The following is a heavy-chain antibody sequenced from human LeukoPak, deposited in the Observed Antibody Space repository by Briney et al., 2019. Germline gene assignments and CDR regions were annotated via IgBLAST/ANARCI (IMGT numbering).Heavy chain of an antibody. D-gene: IGHD6-19*01. CDR3: ATMGEQWLLKDI. Sequence: GGSLRLSCAASGFPFDTYPMNWVRQAPGKGLEWVASISSSNSFKNYADSVKGRFTISRDNAQNSPYLQMSSLRAEDTGPYYCATMGEQWLLKDIWGQGTMVIVSS. V-gene: IGHV3-21*01. CDR2: ISSSNSFK. CDR1: GFPFDTYP. J-gene: IGHJ3*02.